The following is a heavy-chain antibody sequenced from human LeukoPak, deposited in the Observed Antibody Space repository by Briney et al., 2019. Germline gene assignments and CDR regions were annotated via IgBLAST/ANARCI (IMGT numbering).Heavy chain of an antibody. V-gene: IGHV5-51*01. J-gene: IGHJ4*02. Sequence: GESLKISCKGSGYTFSSYWIGWVRQMPGKGLEWIGIIYPCDSDTRYSPSLQGQVTISVDTSIGTAYLQWSSLKASDTAIYYCARQNDFRLDYWGQGTLVTVSS. D-gene: IGHD3-3*01. CDR1: GYTFSSYW. CDR2: IYPCDSDT. CDR3: ARQNDFRLDY.